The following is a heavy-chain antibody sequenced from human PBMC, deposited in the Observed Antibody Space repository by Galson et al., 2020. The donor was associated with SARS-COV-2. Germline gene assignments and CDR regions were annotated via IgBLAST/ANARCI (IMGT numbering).Heavy chain of an antibody. CDR1: GGSISSSSFY. CDR2: IYYSGNT. D-gene: IGHD3-10*01. CDR3: ARGFPLVYYYGSGSPHKYNNWFDP. V-gene: IGHV4-39*07. Sequence: ASETLSLTCTVSGGSISSSSFYWGWIRQSPGKGLEWIGSIYYSGNTYYSPSLENRVTMSVDTSKNQFSLKLSSVTAADTAVYYCARGFPLVYYYGSGSPHKYNNWFDPWGQGSLVTVSS. J-gene: IGHJ5*02.